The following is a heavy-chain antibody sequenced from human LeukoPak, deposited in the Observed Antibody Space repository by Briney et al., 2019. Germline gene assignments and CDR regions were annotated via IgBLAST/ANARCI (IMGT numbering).Heavy chain of an antibody. V-gene: IGHV6-1*01. J-gene: IGHJ4*02. Sequence: SQTLSLTCAISGDSVSSNSVVWNWIRQSPSRGLEWLGRTYYRSKWCNDYAVSVKSRITFNPDTSRNQFSLQLNSVTPEDTAVYYCARSSGSHGRFDYWGQGTLVTVSS. CDR1: GDSVSSNSVV. CDR2: TYYRSKWCN. D-gene: IGHD1-26*01. CDR3: ARSSGSHGRFDY.